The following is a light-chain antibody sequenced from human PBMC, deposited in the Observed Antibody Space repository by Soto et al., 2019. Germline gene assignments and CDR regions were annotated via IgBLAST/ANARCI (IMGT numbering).Light chain of an antibody. CDR1: SSDVGGYNY. V-gene: IGLV2-8*01. CDR3: SSYAGSNSWV. Sequence: QSALTQPPSASGSPGQSVTISCTGTSSDVGGYNYVSWYQHHPGKAPQLMIYEVSKRPSGVPDRFSGSKSGNTASLTGSGLQAEDEADYYCSSYAGSNSWVFGGGTKLTVL. J-gene: IGLJ3*02. CDR2: EVS.